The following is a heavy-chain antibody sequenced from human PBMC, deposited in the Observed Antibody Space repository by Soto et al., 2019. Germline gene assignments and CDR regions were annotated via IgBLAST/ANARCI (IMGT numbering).Heavy chain of an antibody. CDR1: GGSFSGYY. CDR3: AAAVARGWFDP. CDR2: INHSGST. V-gene: IGHV4-34*02. D-gene: IGHD6-19*01. J-gene: IGHJ5*02. Sequence: QVQLQQWGAGLLKPSETLSLTCAIYGGSFSGYYWSWIRQPPGKGLEWIGEINHSGSTIYNPSLKSRVAMSVDTSKNQFSLKLSSVTAADMAVYYCAAAVARGWFDPWGQGTLFTVSS.